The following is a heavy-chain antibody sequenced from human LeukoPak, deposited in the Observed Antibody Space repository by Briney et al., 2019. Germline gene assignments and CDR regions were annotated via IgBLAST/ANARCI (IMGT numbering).Heavy chain of an antibody. CDR1: GGSISSNSYY. J-gene: IGHJ3*02. CDR2: INHSGST. Sequence: SETLSLTCAVSGGSISSNSYYWSWIRQPPGKGLEWIGEINHSGSTNYNPSLKSRVTIFVDTSKNQFSLKLSSVTAADTAVYYCTRGPFRAAVRRGAFDIWGQGTMVTVSS. CDR3: TRGPFRAAVRRGAFDI. D-gene: IGHD6-13*01. V-gene: IGHV4-39*07.